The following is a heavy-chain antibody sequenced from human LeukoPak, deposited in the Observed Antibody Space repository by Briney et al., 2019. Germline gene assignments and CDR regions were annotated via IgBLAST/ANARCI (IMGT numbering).Heavy chain of an antibody. V-gene: IGHV1-69*04. CDR2: IIPILGIA. CDR3: ARVEYRVGAEFDY. J-gene: IGHJ4*02. Sequence: GASVKVSCKASGGTFSSYAISWVRQAPGQGLEWMGRIIPILGIANYAQKFQGRVTIAADKSTSTAYMELSSLRSEDTAVYYCARVEYRVGAEFDYWGQGTLVTVSS. D-gene: IGHD1-26*01. CDR1: GGTFSSYA.